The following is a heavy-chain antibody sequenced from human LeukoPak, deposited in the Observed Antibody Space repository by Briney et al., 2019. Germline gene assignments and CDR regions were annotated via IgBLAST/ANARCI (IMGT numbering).Heavy chain of an antibody. CDR3: ARAPNYYDSKAAGYYMDV. CDR1: GFTFSSSW. J-gene: IGHJ6*03. Sequence: GGSLRLSCAASGFTFSSSWMHWVRQAPGKGLVWVSRINSHGSSTTYADSVKGRFTISRDNVKNTLYLQMNSLRAEDTAVYYCARAPNYYDSKAAGYYMDVWGKGTTVTVSS. V-gene: IGHV3-74*01. CDR2: INSHGSST. D-gene: IGHD3-22*01.